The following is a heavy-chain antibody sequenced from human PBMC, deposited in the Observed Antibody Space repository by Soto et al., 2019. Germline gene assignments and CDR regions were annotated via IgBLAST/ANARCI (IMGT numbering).Heavy chain of an antibody. CDR1: GFTFSSYA. D-gene: IGHD3-22*01. Sequence: GGSLRLSCAASGFTFSSYAMSWVRQAPGKGLEWVSAISGSGGSTYYADSVKGRFTISRDNSKNTLYLQMNSLRAEDTAVYYCXKAYYYDSSGYPTPFDYWGQGTLVTVSS. CDR2: ISGSGGST. V-gene: IGHV3-23*01. J-gene: IGHJ4*02. CDR3: XKAYYYDSSGYPTPFDY.